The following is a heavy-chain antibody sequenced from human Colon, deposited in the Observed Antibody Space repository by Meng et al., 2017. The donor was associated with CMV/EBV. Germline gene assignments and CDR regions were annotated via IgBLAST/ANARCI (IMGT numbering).Heavy chain of an antibody. J-gene: IGHJ6*02. CDR3: ARDSKGITIFGVVRPYYYGMDV. CDR2: IWFDGSRK. D-gene: IGHD3-3*01. Sequence: GGSLRLSCAASGFVFSGYGTHWVRQAPGKGLEWLASIWFDGSRKYYADSVKGRFTISRDNSRNTLYLQMNSLRAEDTAVYYCARDSKGITIFGVVRPYYYGMDVWGQGTTVTVSS. V-gene: IGHV3-30*02. CDR1: GFVFSGYG.